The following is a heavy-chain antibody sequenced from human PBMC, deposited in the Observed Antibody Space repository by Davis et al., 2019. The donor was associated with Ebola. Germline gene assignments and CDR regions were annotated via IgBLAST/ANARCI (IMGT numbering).Heavy chain of an antibody. CDR3: ARDIAAAGTTDY. CDR1: GYTFTTFG. Sequence: ASVKVSCKASGYTFTTFGINWVRQAPGQGLEWMGWISPYNDNTKYAQKFQGRATISRDTSASTAYMELRSLRSEDTAVYYCARDIAAAGTTDYWGQGSLVTVSS. V-gene: IGHV1-18*01. CDR2: ISPYNDNT. J-gene: IGHJ4*02. D-gene: IGHD6-13*01.